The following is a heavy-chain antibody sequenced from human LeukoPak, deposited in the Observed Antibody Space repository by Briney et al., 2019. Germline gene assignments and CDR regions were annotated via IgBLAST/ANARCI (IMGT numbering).Heavy chain of an antibody. CDR2: ISGDGVVT. D-gene: IGHD2-15*01. CDR3: AKECSGGRCWGDY. J-gene: IGHJ4*02. CDR1: GITFDDYA. Sequence: GGSLRLSCAASGITFDDYAMHGVRQAPGKGLEWISLISGDGVVTKCADSVKGRFTISRDNRKNSLYLQMNSLRSEDTALYYCAKECSGGRCWGDYWGQGTLVTVSS. V-gene: IGHV3-43*02.